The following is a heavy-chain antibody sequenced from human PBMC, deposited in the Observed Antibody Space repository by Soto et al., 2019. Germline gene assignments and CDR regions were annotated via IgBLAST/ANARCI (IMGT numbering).Heavy chain of an antibody. CDR3: ARGVYGSGTYSPY. Sequence: SVKVSCKASGGTFSSYTISWVRQAPGQGLEWMGRIIPILGIANYAQKFQGRVTITADKSTSTAYMELSSLRSEDTAVYYCARGVYGSGTYSPYWGQGTLVTVSS. CDR1: GGTFSSYT. D-gene: IGHD3-10*01. CDR2: IIPILGIA. V-gene: IGHV1-69*02. J-gene: IGHJ4*02.